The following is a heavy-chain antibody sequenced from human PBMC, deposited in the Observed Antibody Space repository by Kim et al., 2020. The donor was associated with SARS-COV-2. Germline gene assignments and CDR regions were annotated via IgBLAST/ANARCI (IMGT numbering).Heavy chain of an antibody. CDR2: IWYDESKK. V-gene: IGHV3-33*03. Sequence: GESLRLSCAASGFTFRSYGMHWVRQAPGKGLEWVAVIWYDESKKDYADSVKGRFTVTRDNSKNMLYLEVNNLRAEDTALYYCTNDHFYYWGKGTLVTVSS. J-gene: IGHJ4*02. CDR1: GFTFRSYG. CDR3: TNDHFYY.